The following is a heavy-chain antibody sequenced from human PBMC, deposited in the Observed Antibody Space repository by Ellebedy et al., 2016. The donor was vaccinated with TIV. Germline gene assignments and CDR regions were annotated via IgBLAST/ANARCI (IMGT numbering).Heavy chain of an antibody. Sequence: GESLKISCAASGFTFSTYAMSWVRQAPGKGLEWISAISGSGESKYYTDSVKGRFSISRDNSKNTLYLQMNSLRAEDTAVYSCAKAPIETCRGVICYPFDNWGLGTLVTVSS. CDR1: GFTFSTYA. CDR3: AKAPIETCRGVICYPFDN. D-gene: IGHD2-15*01. V-gene: IGHV3-23*01. CDR2: ISGSGESK. J-gene: IGHJ4*02.